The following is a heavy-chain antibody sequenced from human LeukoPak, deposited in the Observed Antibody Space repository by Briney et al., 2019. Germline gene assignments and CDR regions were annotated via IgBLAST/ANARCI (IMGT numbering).Heavy chain of an antibody. J-gene: IGHJ4*02. Sequence: ASVKVSCRASGYTFTGYYMHWVRQAPGQGLEWMGWINPNSGGTNYAQKFQGRVTMTRDTSISTAYMELSRLRSDDTAVYYCARDPAFYGSGSYPIAVGPDYWGQGTLVTVSS. CDR1: GYTFTGYY. CDR3: ARDPAFYGSGSYPIAVGPDY. CDR2: INPNSGGT. D-gene: IGHD3-10*01. V-gene: IGHV1-2*02.